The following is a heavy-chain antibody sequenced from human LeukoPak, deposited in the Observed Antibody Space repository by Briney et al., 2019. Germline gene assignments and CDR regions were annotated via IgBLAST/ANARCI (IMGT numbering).Heavy chain of an antibody. CDR2: ISGSGGST. Sequence: GGSLRLSCAASGFTFSIYAMNWVRQAPGKGLEWVSGISGSGGSTYYADSMKGRFTISRDNSKNTLYLQMNSLRAEDTAVYHCAKGRKSYYYGMDVWGQGTTVTVSS. J-gene: IGHJ6*02. CDR3: AKGRKSYYYGMDV. CDR1: GFTFSIYA. V-gene: IGHV3-23*01.